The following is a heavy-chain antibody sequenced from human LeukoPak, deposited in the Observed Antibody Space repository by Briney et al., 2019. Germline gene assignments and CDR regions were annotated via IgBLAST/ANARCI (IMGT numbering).Heavy chain of an antibody. J-gene: IGHJ4*02. CDR3: ASLGGYSNYEEFDY. D-gene: IGHD4-11*01. Sequence: EASVKVSCKASGGTFSSYAISWVRQAPGQGLEWMGGIIPIFGTANYAQKFQGRVTITADESTSTAYMELSSLRSEDTAVYYCASLGGYSNYEEFDYWGQGTLVTVSS. CDR1: GGTFSSYA. CDR2: IIPIFGTA. V-gene: IGHV1-69*13.